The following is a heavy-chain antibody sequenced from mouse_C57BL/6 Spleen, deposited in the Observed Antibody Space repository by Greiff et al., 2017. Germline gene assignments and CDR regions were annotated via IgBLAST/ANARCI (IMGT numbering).Heavy chain of an antibody. V-gene: IGHV5-9*01. CDR3: ARAWGSYWYFDG. J-gene: IGHJ1*03. CDR2: ISGGGGNT. CDR1: GFTFSSYT. D-gene: IGHD4-1*01. Sequence: EVKVVESGGGLVKPGGSLKLSCAASGFTFSSYTMSWVRQTPEKRLEWVATISGGGGNTYYPDSVKGRFTISRDNAKNTLYLQMSRLRSEDTALYYCARAWGSYWYFDGWGTGTTVTVSS.